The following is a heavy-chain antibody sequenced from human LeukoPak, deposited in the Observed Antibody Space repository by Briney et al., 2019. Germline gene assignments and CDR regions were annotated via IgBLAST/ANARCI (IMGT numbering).Heavy chain of an antibody. V-gene: IGHV3-23*01. D-gene: IGHD4-17*01. J-gene: IGHJ4*02. CDR1: GFTFSNYA. Sequence: GGSLRLSCAVSGFTFSNYAMSWVRQAPGKGLERVSALSIDGVNTYYADSVKGRFTISRDNSKNTLYLQMNSLRAEDTAVYYCAKDDYGDYFDYWGQGTLVTVSS. CDR2: LSIDGVNT. CDR3: AKDDYGDYFDY.